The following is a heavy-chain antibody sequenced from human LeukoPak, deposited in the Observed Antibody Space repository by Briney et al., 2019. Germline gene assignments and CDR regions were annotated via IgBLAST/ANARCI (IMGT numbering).Heavy chain of an antibody. Sequence: GGSLRLSCAASGFTFSSYAMSWVRQAPGKWLEWVSAISVSSGNTYYADSVKGRFTISRDNSRDTLYLQMNSPRAEDTAVYYCAKASSEFWSLDYWGQGTLVTVSS. V-gene: IGHV3-23*01. CDR2: ISVSSGNT. D-gene: IGHD3/OR15-3a*01. CDR3: AKASSEFWSLDY. CDR1: GFTFSSYA. J-gene: IGHJ4*02.